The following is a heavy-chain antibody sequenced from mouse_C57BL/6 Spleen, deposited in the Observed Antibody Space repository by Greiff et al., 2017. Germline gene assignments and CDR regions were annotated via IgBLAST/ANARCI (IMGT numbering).Heavy chain of an antibody. CDR3: AREDSYWYFDV. CDR1: GYTFTSYW. V-gene: IGHV1-55*01. Sequence: QVQLKESGAELVKPGASVKMSCKASGYTFTSYWITWVKQRPGQGLEWIGDIYPGSGSTKYNEKFKSKATLTVDTSSSTAYMQLSSLTSEDSAVCYCAREDSYWYFDVWGTGTTVTVSS. J-gene: IGHJ1*03. CDR2: IYPGSGST.